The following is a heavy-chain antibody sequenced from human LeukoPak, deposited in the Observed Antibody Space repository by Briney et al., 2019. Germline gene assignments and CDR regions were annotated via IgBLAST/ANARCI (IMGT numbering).Heavy chain of an antibody. CDR2: ISYDGSNK. D-gene: IGHD3-22*01. CDR1: GFTFSSYA. J-gene: IGHJ6*02. V-gene: IGHV3-30*04. Sequence: PGGSLRLSCAASGFTFSSYAMHWVRQAPGKGLEWVAVISYDGSNKYYADSVKGRFTISRDNSKNTLYLQMNSLRAEDTAVYYCASGGDYYDSSGLALWGQGTTVTVSS. CDR3: ASGGDYYDSSGLAL.